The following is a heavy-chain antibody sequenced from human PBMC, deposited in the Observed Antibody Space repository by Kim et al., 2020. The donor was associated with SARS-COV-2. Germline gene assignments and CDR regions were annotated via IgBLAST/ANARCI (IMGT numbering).Heavy chain of an antibody. Sequence: SETLSLTCTVSGGSISSSSYYWGWIRQPPGKGLEWIGTIYYSGSTDYNPSLKSRVSLSLDTSKNQFSVKLSSVTAADTAVYFCERLVSGLSLGGVVPLGQRTRVTVSS. CDR1: GGSISSSSYY. CDR3: ERLVSGLSLGGVVP. D-gene: IGHD6-19*01. CDR2: IYYSGST. V-gene: IGHV4-39*01. J-gene: IGHJ5*02.